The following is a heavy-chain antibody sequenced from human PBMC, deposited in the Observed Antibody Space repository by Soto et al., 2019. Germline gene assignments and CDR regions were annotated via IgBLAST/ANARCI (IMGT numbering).Heavy chain of an antibody. CDR2: ISGSGGST. D-gene: IGHD4-17*01. CDR3: AKDQREGYGDYSYYYYYMAV. CDR1: GFTFSSYA. Sequence: GGSLRLSCAASGFTFSSYAMSWVRQAPGKGLEWVSAISGSGGSTYYADSVKGRFTISRDNSKNTLYLQMNSLRAEDTAVYYGAKDQREGYGDYSYYYYYMAVWGKGTTVTVSS. V-gene: IGHV3-23*01. J-gene: IGHJ6*03.